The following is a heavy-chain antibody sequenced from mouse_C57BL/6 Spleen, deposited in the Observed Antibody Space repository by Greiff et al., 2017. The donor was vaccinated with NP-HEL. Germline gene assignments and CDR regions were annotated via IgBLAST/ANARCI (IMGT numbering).Heavy chain of an antibody. CDR2: ISSGGSYT. Sequence: EVQLVESGGDLVKPGGSLKLSCAASGFTFSSYGMSWVRQTPDKRLEWVATISSGGSYTYYPDSVKGRFTISRDNAKNTLYLQMSSLKSEDTAMYYCASQPAYWGQGTLVTVSA. CDR3: ASQPAY. J-gene: IGHJ3*01. CDR1: GFTFSSYG. V-gene: IGHV5-6*01.